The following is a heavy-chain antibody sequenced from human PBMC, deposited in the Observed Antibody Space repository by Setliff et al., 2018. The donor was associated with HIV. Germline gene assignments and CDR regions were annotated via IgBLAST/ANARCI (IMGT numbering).Heavy chain of an antibody. CDR3: ARGRKRDGYNFYYYYMDV. Sequence: SETLSLTCAVYGGSFSGYYWNWIRQPPGKGLEWIGEINHSGSTNYNSSLKSRVTISVDTSKNQFSLKLSSVTAADTAVYYCARGRKRDGYNFYYYYMDVWDKGTTVTVSS. CDR1: GGSFSGYY. CDR2: INHSGST. D-gene: IGHD5-12*01. V-gene: IGHV4-34*01. J-gene: IGHJ6*03.